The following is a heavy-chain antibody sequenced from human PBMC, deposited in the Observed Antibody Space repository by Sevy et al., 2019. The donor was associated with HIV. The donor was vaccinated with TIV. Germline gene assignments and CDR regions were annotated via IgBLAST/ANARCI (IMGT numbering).Heavy chain of an antibody. CDR1: GFTFSSYG. D-gene: IGHD6-19*01. V-gene: IGHV3-30*18. J-gene: IGHJ4*02. Sequence: GGSLRLSCAASGFTFSSYGMHWVRQAPGKGLEWVAVISYDGSNKYYADSVKGRFTISRDNSKNTLYLKMNSLRAEDTAVYYCAKQRIIRSGRGYFDYWGQGTLVTVSS. CDR3: AKQRIIRSGRGYFDY. CDR2: ISYDGSNK.